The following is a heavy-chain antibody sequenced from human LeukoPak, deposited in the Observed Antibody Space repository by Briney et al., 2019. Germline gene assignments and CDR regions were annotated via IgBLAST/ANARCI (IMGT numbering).Heavy chain of an antibody. CDR3: AREAVAAREFDY. V-gene: IGHV3-33*08. CDR1: GFTFSSYA. D-gene: IGHD6-19*01. Sequence: PGRSLRLSCAASGFTFSSYAMHWVRQAPGKGLEWVAVIWYDGSNKYYADSVKGRFTISRDNSKNTLYLQMNSLRAEDTAVYYCAREAVAAREFDYWGQGTLVTVSS. J-gene: IGHJ4*02. CDR2: IWYDGSNK.